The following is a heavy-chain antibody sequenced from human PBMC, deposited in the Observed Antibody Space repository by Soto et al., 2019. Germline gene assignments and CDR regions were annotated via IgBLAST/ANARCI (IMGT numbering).Heavy chain of an antibody. D-gene: IGHD3-22*01. CDR3: ARDVTSSYYYDSSGYNWFDP. CDR2: IYYSGST. V-gene: IGHV4-31*03. Sequence: PSETLSLTCTVSGGSISSGGYYWSWIRQHPGKGLEWIGYIYYSGSTYYNPSLKSRVTISVDTSKNQFSLKLSSVTAADTAVYYCARDVTSSYYYDSSGYNWFDPWGQGTLVTVSS. CDR1: GGSISSGGYY. J-gene: IGHJ5*02.